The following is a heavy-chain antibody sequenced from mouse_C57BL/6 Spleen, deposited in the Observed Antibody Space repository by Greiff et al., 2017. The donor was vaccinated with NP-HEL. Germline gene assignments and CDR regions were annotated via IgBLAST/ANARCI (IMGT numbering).Heavy chain of an antibody. J-gene: IGHJ2*01. CDR1: GYTFTSYW. V-gene: IGHV1-64*01. Sequence: QVQLQQPGAELVKPGASVKLSCKASGYTFTSYWMHWVKQRPGQGLEWIGMIHPNSGSTNYNEKFKSKATLTVDKSSSTAYMQLSSLTSEDSAVYYCATDYYGSSPFDYWGQGTTLTVSS. CDR3: ATDYYGSSPFDY. CDR2: IHPNSGST. D-gene: IGHD1-1*01.